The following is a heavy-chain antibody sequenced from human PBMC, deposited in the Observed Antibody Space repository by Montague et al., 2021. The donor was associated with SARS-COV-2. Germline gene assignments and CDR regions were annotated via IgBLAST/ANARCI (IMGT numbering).Heavy chain of an antibody. CDR2: INHRGTS. CDR3: ARGRQHFNMIVVVMTGGEYYLDD. D-gene: IGHD3-22*01. Sequence: SETLSLTCAVYGGSFSDYFWTWIRQPPGKGLEWIGEINHRGTSNYNPSLKSRVSISVDTSKNQFSLYLGSVTAADTAVYYCARGRQHFNMIVVVMTGGEYYLDDWGQGTLATVSS. CDR1: GGSFSDYF. V-gene: IGHV4-34*01. J-gene: IGHJ4*02.